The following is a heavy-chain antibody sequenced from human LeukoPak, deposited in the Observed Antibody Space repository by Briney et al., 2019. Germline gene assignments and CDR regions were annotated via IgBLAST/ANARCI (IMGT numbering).Heavy chain of an antibody. Sequence: SETLSLICSVSGGSQTTHHWNWIRQTRGKGLEEIGYEFDSGRTKENPSLTGRVTLSADTSKNQLSLRLSSVTAADTAVYYCTTIKRGNIFGYFDFWGQGILVTVSS. D-gene: IGHD5-18*01. CDR1: GGSQTTHH. CDR2: EFDSGRT. CDR3: TTIKRGNIFGYFDF. V-gene: IGHV4-59*11. J-gene: IGHJ4*02.